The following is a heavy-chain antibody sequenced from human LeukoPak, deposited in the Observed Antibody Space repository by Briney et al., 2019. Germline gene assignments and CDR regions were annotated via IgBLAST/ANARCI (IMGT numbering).Heavy chain of an antibody. J-gene: IGHJ4*02. CDR2: ITGNALNT. V-gene: IGHV3-23*01. Sequence: GSLRLSCAASGFTFSNYAMSWVRQAPGKGLEWVSSITGNALNTYEADFIKGRFTISRDDSKNTLYLHLSSLRVEDTAVYYCAKLQDFYDNSGYSYFDNWGQGTLVTVSS. CDR1: GFTFSNYA. CDR3: AKLQDFYDNSGYSYFDN. D-gene: IGHD3-22*01.